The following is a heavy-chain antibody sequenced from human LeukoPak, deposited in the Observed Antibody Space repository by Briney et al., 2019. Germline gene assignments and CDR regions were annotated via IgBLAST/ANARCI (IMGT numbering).Heavy chain of an antibody. V-gene: IGHV3-53*01. Sequence: GGSLRLSCAASGFTVSSNYMSWVRQAPGKGLEWVSIIYSGGSTFYADSVKGRFTISRDNSKNTLYLQMNSLRAEDTAVYYCARDGYSSGGFDYWGQGTLVTVSS. CDR1: GFTVSSNY. D-gene: IGHD6-19*01. J-gene: IGHJ4*02. CDR3: ARDGYSSGGFDY. CDR2: IYSGGST.